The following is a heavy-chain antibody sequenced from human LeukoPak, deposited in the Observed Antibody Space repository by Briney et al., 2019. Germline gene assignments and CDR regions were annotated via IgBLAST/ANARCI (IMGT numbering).Heavy chain of an antibody. V-gene: IGHV3-33*01. D-gene: IGHD3-22*01. CDR2: IWYDGSNK. Sequence: GGSLTLSCAASGFTFSSYGMHWVRQAPGKGPEWVAVIWYDGSNKYYADSVKGRFTISRDNSKNTPFLQMNSLRAEDTAVYYCARDFVAYDSSGYPPFVDYWGQGTLVTVSS. CDR1: GFTFSSYG. J-gene: IGHJ4*02. CDR3: ARDFVAYDSSGYPPFVDY.